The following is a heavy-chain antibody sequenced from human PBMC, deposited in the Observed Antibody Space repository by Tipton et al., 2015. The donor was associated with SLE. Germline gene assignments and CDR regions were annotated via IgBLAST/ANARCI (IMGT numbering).Heavy chain of an antibody. J-gene: IGHJ3*02. CDR1: GFTFSSYG. V-gene: IGHV3-30*19. CDR2: IWYDGSNK. D-gene: IGHD7-27*01. CDR3: ARPRPGDDAFDI. Sequence: SLRLSCAASGFTFSSYGMHWVRQAPGKGLEWVAVIWYDGSNKYYADSVKGRFTISRDNSKNTLYLQMNSLRAEDTAVYYCARPRPGDDAFDIWGQGTMVTVSS.